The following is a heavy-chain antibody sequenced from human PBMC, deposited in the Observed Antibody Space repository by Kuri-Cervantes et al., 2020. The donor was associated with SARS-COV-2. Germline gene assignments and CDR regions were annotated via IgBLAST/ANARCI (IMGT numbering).Heavy chain of an antibody. CDR2: IRYDGSNK. V-gene: IGHV3-30*02. J-gene: IGHJ6*02. CDR3: AKVHSGRESGWGTIFGVVYYYGMDV. Sequence: GESLKISCAASGFTFSSYGMHWVRQAPGKGLEWVAFIRYDGSNKYYADSVKGRFTISRDNAKNSLYLQMNSLRAEDTALYYCAKVHSGRESGWGTIFGVVYYYGMDVWGQGTTVTVSS. CDR1: GFTFSSYG. D-gene: IGHD3-3*01.